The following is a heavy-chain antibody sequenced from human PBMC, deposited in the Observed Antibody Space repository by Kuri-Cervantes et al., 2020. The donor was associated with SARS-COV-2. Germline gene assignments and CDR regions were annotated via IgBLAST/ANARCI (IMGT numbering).Heavy chain of an antibody. CDR3: ARDEGPFQTTDIAVAGTTDVGPPTLFDY. V-gene: IGHV3-30-3*01. D-gene: IGHD6-19*01. Sequence: GGSLRLSCAASGFTFSSYAMHWVRQAPGKGLEWVAVISYDGSNKYYADSVKGRFTISRDNSKNTLYLQMNSLRAEDTAVYYCARDEGPFQTTDIAVAGTTDVGPPTLFDYWGQGTLVTVSS. J-gene: IGHJ4*02. CDR1: GFTFSSYA. CDR2: ISYDGSNK.